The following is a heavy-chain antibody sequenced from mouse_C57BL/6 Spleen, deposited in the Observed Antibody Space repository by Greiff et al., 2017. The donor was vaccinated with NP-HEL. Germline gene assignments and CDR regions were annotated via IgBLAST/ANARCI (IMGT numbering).Heavy chain of an antibody. Sequence: QVQLQQPGAELVMPGASVKLSCKASGYTFTSYWMHWVKQRPGQGLEWIGEIDPSDSYTNYNQKFKGNSTLTVDKSSSTAYMQLSSLTSEDSAVYYCARIYDGYYRYFDVWGTGTTVTVSS. CDR2: IDPSDSYT. D-gene: IGHD2-3*01. CDR1: GYTFTSYW. CDR3: ARIYDGYYRYFDV. V-gene: IGHV1-69*01. J-gene: IGHJ1*03.